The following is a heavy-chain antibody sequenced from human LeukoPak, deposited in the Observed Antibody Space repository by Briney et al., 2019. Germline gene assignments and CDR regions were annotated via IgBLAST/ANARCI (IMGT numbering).Heavy chain of an antibody. V-gene: IGHV3-30*04. J-gene: IGHJ4*02. CDR3: ATSLRYFDWLSKIDFDY. D-gene: IGHD3-9*01. CDR2: ISDDGNNI. CDR1: GITFSNYP. Sequence: PGGSLRLSCAASGITFSNYPMHWVRQAPGKGLEWVAVISDDGNNIYYADSVKGRFTISRDNSKNTLYLQMNSLRAEDTAVYYCATSLRYFDWLSKIDFDYWGQGTLVTVSS.